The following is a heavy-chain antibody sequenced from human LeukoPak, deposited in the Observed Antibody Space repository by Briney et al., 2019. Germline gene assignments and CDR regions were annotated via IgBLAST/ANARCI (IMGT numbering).Heavy chain of an antibody. CDR3: ARGEGHAGYYFDS. V-gene: IGHV4-59*01. CDR1: GGSIGTEC. Sequence: SETLSLTCTVSGGSIGTECWTWLRQPPGKGREGSGDIYYAGHTNYHPSLKRRVTLSVDTSKNQFSLTLNSVTAADTAVYYCARGEGHAGYYFDSWGQGSLVTVSS. D-gene: IGHD6-13*01. J-gene: IGHJ4*02. CDR2: IYYAGHT.